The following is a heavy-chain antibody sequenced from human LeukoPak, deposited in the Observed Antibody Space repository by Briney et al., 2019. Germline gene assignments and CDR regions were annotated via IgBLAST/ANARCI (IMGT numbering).Heavy chain of an antibody. CDR1: GFTFSSYW. V-gene: IGHV3-7*01. Sequence: GGSLRLSCAASGFTFSSYWMSWVRQAPGKGLEWVANIKQDGSEKYYVDSVKGRFTISRDNAKNSLYLQMSSLRAEDTAVYFCARGPMTIITLWGQGTLVTVAS. J-gene: IGHJ4*02. D-gene: IGHD4-11*01. CDR2: IKQDGSEK. CDR3: ARGPMTIITL.